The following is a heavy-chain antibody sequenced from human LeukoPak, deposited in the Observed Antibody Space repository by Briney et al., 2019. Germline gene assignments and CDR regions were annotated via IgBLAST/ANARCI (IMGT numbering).Heavy chain of an antibody. V-gene: IGHV3-9*03. CDR3: AEDIAARLFGAFDI. CDR1: GFTFDDYA. Sequence: GGSLRLSCAASGFTFDDYAMHWVRQAPGKGLEWVSGISWNSGSIGYADSVKGRFTISRDNAKNSLYLQMNSLRAEDMALYYCAEDIAARLFGAFDIWGQGTMVTVSS. CDR2: ISWNSGSI. J-gene: IGHJ3*02. D-gene: IGHD6-6*01.